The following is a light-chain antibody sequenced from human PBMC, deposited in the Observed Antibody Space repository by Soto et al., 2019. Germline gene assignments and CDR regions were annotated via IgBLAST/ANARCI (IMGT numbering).Light chain of an antibody. V-gene: IGKV3-20*01. J-gene: IGKJ1*01. CDR3: QQYGDSPT. CDR1: QSISSNY. CDR2: DAS. Sequence: EIVLTQSPGTLSLSPGGRATLSCRASQSISSNYVAWYQQKPGQAPRLLIYDASTRATGIPNRYSGSGSGTDFTLTISRLEPEDFAVFYRQQYGDSPTFGQGTKVDIK.